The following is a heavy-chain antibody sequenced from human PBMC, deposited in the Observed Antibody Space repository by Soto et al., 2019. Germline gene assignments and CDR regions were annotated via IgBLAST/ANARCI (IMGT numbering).Heavy chain of an antibody. D-gene: IGHD3-22*01. Sequence: QVQLQESGPGLVKPSQTLSLTYSVSGGSIINNHYYWNFIRQPPGKGLEWLGYIYYSGSTYYNPSLESRLTISIDTSKNQFSLKLSSVTAADTAVYYCARASMIGVPGFVDVWGRGTLVTVSS. CDR2: IYYSGST. CDR1: GGSIINNHYY. J-gene: IGHJ2*01. CDR3: ARASMIGVPGFVDV. V-gene: IGHV4-30-4*08.